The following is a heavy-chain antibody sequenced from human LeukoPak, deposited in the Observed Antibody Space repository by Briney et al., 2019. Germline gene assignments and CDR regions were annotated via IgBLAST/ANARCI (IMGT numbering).Heavy chain of an antibody. D-gene: IGHD3-22*01. CDR2: INWNGGRT. V-gene: IGHV3-20*04. CDR3: ARDSRQDYYDSSGYLWFAFDI. CDR1: GFMFDDYG. Sequence: GSLRLSCAASGFMFDDYGMSWVRQAPGKGLEWVSGINWNGGRTGYADSVKGRFTISRDNAKNSLYLQMNSLRAEDTAVYYCARDSRQDYYDSSGYLWFAFDIWGQGTMVAVSS. J-gene: IGHJ3*02.